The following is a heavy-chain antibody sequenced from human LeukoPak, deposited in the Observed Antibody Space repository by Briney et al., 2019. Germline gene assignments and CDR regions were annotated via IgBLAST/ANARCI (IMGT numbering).Heavy chain of an antibody. J-gene: IGHJ1*01. CDR1: GYTFTSYD. CDR2: MNPNSGNT. V-gene: IGHV1-8*01. D-gene: IGHD1-26*01. Sequence: GASVKVSCKASGYTFTSYDINWVRQATGQGLEWMGWMNPNSGNTGYAQKFQGRVTMTRNTSISTAYMELSSLRSEDTAVYYCARVPPKSGGKGYFQHWGQGTLVTVSS. CDR3: ARVPPKSGGKGYFQH.